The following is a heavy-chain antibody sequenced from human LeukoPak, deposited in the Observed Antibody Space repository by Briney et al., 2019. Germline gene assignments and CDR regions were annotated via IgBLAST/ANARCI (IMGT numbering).Heavy chain of an antibody. Sequence: PGGSLRLSCSASGLTFSTYWMHWVRQAPGKGLVWVSRIDPNGNTVYDESVRGRFTVSRDNAKNTMYLQMNSLRVEDTALYYCASFRNTDIWGQGTTVTVSP. D-gene: IGHD2/OR15-2a*01. CDR2: IDPNGNT. CDR3: ASFRNTDI. CDR1: GLTFSTYW. V-gene: IGHV3-74*01. J-gene: IGHJ3*02.